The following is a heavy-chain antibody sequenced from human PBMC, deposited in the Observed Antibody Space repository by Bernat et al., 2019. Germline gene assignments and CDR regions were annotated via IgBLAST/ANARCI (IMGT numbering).Heavy chain of an antibody. V-gene: IGHV4-61*02. J-gene: IGHJ4*02. CDR1: GGSISSGSYY. CDR3: ARMKYYYDSSGYCFDY. D-gene: IGHD3-22*01. Sequence: QVQLQESGPGLVKPSQTLSLTCTVSGGSISSGSYYWSWIRQPAGKGLEWIGRIYTSGSTNYNPSLKSRVTISVDTSKNQFSLKLSSVTAADTAVYYCARMKYYYDSSGYCFDYWGQGTLVTVSS. CDR2: IYTSGST.